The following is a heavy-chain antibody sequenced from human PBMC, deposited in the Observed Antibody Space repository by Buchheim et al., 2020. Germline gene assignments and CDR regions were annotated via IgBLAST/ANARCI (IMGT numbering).Heavy chain of an antibody. D-gene: IGHD3-22*01. V-gene: IGHV3-30*03. J-gene: IGHJ6*02. CDR1: GFTFSSYG. CDR3: ARERRYYDSSGYYYVNYYYGMDV. Sequence: QVQLVESGGGVVQPGRSLRLSCAASGFTFSSYGMHWVRQAPGKGLEWVAVISYDGSNKYYADSVKGRFTISRDNSKNTLYLQMNSLRAEDTAVYYCARERRYYDSSGYYYVNYYYGMDVWGQGTT. CDR2: ISYDGSNK.